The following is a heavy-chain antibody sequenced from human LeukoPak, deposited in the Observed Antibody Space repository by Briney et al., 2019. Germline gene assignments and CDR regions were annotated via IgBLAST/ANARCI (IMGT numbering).Heavy chain of an antibody. V-gene: IGHV4-59*08. CDR2: IYYSGST. D-gene: IGHD5-18*01. J-gene: IGHJ4*02. Sequence: SETLSLTCTVSGGSISSYYWSWIRQPPGKGLEWIGYIYYSGSTNYNPSLKSRVTISVDTSKNQFSLKLSSVTAADTAVYYCASHGHSYGPYYFDYWGQGTLVTVSS. CDR3: ASHGHSYGPYYFDY. CDR1: GGSISSYY.